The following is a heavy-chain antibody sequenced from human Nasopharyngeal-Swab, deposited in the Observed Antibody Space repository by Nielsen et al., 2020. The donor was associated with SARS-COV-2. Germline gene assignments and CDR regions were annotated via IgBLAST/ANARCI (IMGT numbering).Heavy chain of an antibody. CDR2: IKQDGSEK. D-gene: IGHD4-17*01. Sequence: WIRQPPGKGLEWVANIKQDGSEKYYVDSVKGQFTISRDNAKNSLYLQMNSLRVEDTAVYYCARESRDDYGDYPLLYYYFYGMDVWGQGTTVTVSS. J-gene: IGHJ6*02. CDR3: ARESRDDYGDYPLLYYYFYGMDV. V-gene: IGHV3-7*01.